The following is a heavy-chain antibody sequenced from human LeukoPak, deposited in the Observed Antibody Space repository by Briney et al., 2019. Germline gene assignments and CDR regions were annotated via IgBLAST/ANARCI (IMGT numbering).Heavy chain of an antibody. J-gene: IGHJ6*02. CDR1: GFTVNNNY. D-gene: IGHD2/OR15-2a*01. CDR2: IYSGGTT. V-gene: IGHV3-53*01. Sequence: GGSLRLSCAASGFTVNNNYMTWVRQAPGKGLEWVSVIYSGGTTYYADSVKGRFTISRDNSKNTLYLQMNSLRVDDTAVYYCARDPGIRNGMDVWGQGTTITVSS. CDR3: ARDPGIRNGMDV.